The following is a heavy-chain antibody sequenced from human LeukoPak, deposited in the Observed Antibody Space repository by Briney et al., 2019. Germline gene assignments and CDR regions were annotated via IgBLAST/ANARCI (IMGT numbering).Heavy chain of an antibody. Sequence: SETLSPTCAVYGGSFSDYYWSWIRQPPGRGLEWIGEINHTGSTNYNPSLKSRDTISVDTSKNQFSLKLSSVTAADTAVYYCASCSDNCYLRYFDLWGRGTLVTVSS. CDR1: GGSFSDYY. V-gene: IGHV4-34*01. J-gene: IGHJ2*01. D-gene: IGHD2-21*02. CDR3: ASCSDNCYLRYFDL. CDR2: INHTGST.